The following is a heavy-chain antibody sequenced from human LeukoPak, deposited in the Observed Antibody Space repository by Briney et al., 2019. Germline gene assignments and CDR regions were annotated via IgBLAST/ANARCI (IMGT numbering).Heavy chain of an antibody. CDR1: GYTFTGYY. CDR2: INPNSGGT. J-gene: IGHJ4*02. Sequence: ASVKVSCKASGYTFTGYYMHWVRQAPGQGLEWMGWINPNSGGTNYAQNFQGRVTMTRDTSISTAYMEVSSLRSDDTAVYYCASVLYCGADCYSGRYFFDYWGQGTLVTVSS. V-gene: IGHV1-2*02. CDR3: ASVLYCGADCYSGRYFFDY. D-gene: IGHD2-21*02.